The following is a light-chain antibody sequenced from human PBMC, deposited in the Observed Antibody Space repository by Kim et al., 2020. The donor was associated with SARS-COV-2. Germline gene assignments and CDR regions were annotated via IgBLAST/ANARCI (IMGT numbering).Light chain of an antibody. CDR3: QAWDNSAAV. CDR1: KLGTKY. J-gene: IGLJ3*02. V-gene: IGLV3-1*01. CDR2: QYT. Sequence: VSPRQTATITCSGDKLGTKYISWYQQKPGQSPVMVMYQYTKRPSGIPERFSGSRSGNTATLTISETQPMDEADYYCQAWDNSAAVFGGGTQLTVL.